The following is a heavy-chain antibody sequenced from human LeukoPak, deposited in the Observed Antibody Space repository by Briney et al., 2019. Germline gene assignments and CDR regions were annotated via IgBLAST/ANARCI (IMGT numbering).Heavy chain of an antibody. CDR3: ARVYKLENYFDY. D-gene: IGHD3-10*01. J-gene: IGHJ4*02. Sequence: ASVKVSCKASGYTFTGYYMHWVRQAPGLGLEWMGRINPNSGGTNYAQKFQGRVTMTRDTSISTAYMELSRLRSDDTAVYYCARVYKLENYFDYWGQGTLVTVSS. CDR1: GYTFTGYY. V-gene: IGHV1-2*06. CDR2: INPNSGGT.